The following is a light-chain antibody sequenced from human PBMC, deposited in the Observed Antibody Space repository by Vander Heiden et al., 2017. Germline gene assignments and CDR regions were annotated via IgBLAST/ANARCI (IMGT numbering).Light chain of an antibody. CDR3: QQRSNWPPYT. Sequence: ATLSCRASQSVTNYLAWYQQKPGLAPRLLIYDESSRATGIPARFSATGSGTDFTLTISSLEPEDFAVYYCQQRSNWPPYTFGQGTKVEIK. CDR2: DES. J-gene: IGKJ2*01. CDR1: QSVTNY. V-gene: IGKV3-11*01.